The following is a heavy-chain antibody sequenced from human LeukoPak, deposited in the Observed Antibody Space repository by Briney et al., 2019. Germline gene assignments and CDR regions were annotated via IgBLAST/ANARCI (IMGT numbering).Heavy chain of an antibody. V-gene: IGHV4-34*01. J-gene: IGHJ6*03. CDR1: GGSFSGYY. D-gene: IGHD3-10*01. CDR3: ARGSGGGMVRGVIIYYYYYYMDV. Sequence: PSETLSLTCAVYGGSFSGYYWSWIRQPPGKGLEWIGEINHSGSTNYNPSLKSRVTISVDTSKNQFSLKLSSVTAADTAVFYCARGSGGGMVRGVIIYYYYYYMDVWGKGTTVTVSS. CDR2: INHSGST.